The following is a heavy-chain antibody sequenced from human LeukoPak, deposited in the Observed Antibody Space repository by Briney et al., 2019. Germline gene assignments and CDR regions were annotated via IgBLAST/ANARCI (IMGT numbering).Heavy chain of an antibody. Sequence: GGSLRLSCSASVFTFSTYAINWVRQARGKGLEWVSAISAGGDSTLYADSVKGRFTISRDNSRNTLYLQMSNLRVEDTALYYCARCVYYYDFWGQGTLLTVSS. D-gene: IGHD3-16*01. V-gene: IGHV3-23*01. CDR3: ARCVYYYDF. CDR1: VFTFSTYA. CDR2: ISAGGDST. J-gene: IGHJ4*02.